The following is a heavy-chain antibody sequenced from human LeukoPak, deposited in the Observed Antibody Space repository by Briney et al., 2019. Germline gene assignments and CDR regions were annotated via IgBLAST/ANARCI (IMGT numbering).Heavy chain of an antibody. J-gene: IGHJ3*02. D-gene: IGHD3-10*01. CDR2: IRYDGSNK. Sequence: GGSLRLSCAASGFTFSSYGMHWVRQAPGKGLEWVAFIRYDGSNKYYADSVKGRFTISRDNSKNTLYLQMNSLRAEDTAVYYCAKDLQATMVRGVSDAFDIWGQGTMVTVSS. V-gene: IGHV3-30*02. CDR1: GFTFSSYG. CDR3: AKDLQATMVRGVSDAFDI.